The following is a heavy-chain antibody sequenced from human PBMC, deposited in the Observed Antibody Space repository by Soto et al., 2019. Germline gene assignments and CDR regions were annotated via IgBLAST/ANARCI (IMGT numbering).Heavy chain of an antibody. V-gene: IGHV3-74*01. J-gene: IGHJ4*02. CDR1: EFTFRSYW. CDR3: AKVVVVAASLDY. D-gene: IGHD2-15*01. CDR2: ISGDGSST. Sequence: PGGSLRLSCAASEFTFRSYWMHWVRQSPGKGLVWVSRISGDGSSTNYADSVKGRFTISRDNAKNTVYLQIDSLRAEDTAVYYCAKVVVVAASLDYWGQGTLVTVSS.